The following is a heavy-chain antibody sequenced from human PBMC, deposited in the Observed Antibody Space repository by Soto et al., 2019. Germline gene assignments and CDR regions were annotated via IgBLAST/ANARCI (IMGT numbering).Heavy chain of an antibody. D-gene: IGHD3-10*01. J-gene: IGHJ6*02. Sequence: GESLRLSCAASGFTFSSYSMNWVRQAPGKGLEWVSSISSSSSYIYYADSVKGRFTISRDNAKNSLYLQMNSLRAEDTAVYYCARESGLSLGEFYYYYCGMDVWGQGTTVTVSS. CDR1: GFTFSSYS. CDR3: ARESGLSLGEFYYYYCGMDV. V-gene: IGHV3-21*01. CDR2: ISSSSSYI.